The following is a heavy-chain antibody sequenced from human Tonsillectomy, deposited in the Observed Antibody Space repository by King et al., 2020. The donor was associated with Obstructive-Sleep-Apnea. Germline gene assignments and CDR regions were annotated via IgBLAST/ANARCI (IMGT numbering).Heavy chain of an antibody. Sequence: QLVQSGAEVKKPGESLRISCKGSGYSFTSYWISWVRQMPGKGLEWMGMIDPLDSYTNYSPSFQGHVTISADKSISTAYLQWSSLKASDTAMYYCARHGDSSGWYTLFDYWGQGTLVTVSS. D-gene: IGHD6-19*01. CDR3: ARHGDSSGWYTLFDY. V-gene: IGHV5-10-1*03. J-gene: IGHJ4*02. CDR2: IDPLDSYT. CDR1: GYSFTSYW.